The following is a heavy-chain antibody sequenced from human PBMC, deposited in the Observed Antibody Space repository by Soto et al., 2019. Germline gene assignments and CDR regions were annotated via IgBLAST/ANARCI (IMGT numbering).Heavy chain of an antibody. CDR3: TRRRDWTAMDPLDY. CDR2: IRSKVNTYAT. CDR1: GFTFSDSA. Sequence: EVQLVESGGGLVQPGGSLKLSCAASGFTFSDSAMHWVRQASGKGPEWVGRIRSKVNTYATAYAASVKGRFTISRDDSMNTAYLQMNSLKTEDTAVYHCTRRRDWTAMDPLDYWGQGTLVTVSS. V-gene: IGHV3-73*02. D-gene: IGHD5-18*01. J-gene: IGHJ4*02.